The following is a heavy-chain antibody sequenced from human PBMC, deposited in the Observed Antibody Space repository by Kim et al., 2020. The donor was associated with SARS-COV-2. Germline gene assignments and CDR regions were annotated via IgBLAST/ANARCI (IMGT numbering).Heavy chain of an antibody. CDR1: GFTFSYYG. Sequence: GGSLRLSCEASGFTFSYYGMHWVRQAPGKGLEWLAFILFDGSDKYYADSVKGRFTISRYNSKSTLYLQMNSLRAEDTAVYYCAKMVEKYYYAMDVWGQGT. CDR3: AKMVEKYYYAMDV. D-gene: IGHD2-15*01. V-gene: IGHV3-30*18. J-gene: IGHJ6*02. CDR2: ILFDGSDK.